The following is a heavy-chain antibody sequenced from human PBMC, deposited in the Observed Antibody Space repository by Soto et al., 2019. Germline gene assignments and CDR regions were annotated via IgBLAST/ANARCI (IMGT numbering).Heavy chain of an antibody. V-gene: IGHV4-61*01. CDR3: ARDYSSSSNYYYYYGMDV. Sequence: QVQLQESGPGLVKPSETLSLTCTVSGGSVSSGSYFWSWIRQPPGKGLEWIGYIYYSGSTNYNPSRKSRVTISVDTSKNQCSRKLSSVTAADTAVYYCARDYSSSSNYYYYYGMDVWGQGTTVTVSS. CDR1: GGSVSSGSYF. D-gene: IGHD6-6*01. J-gene: IGHJ6*02. CDR2: IYYSGST.